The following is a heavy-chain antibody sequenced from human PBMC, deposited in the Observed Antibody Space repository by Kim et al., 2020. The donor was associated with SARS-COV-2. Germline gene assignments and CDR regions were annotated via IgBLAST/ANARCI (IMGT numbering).Heavy chain of an antibody. CDR3: ARVPYYDILTGPYPFDY. D-gene: IGHD3-9*01. CDR2: INPNSGGT. Sequence: ASVKVSCKASGYTFTGYYMHWVRQAPGQGLEWMGRINPNSGGTNYAQKFQGRVTMTRDTSIITAYMELSRLRSDDTAVYYCARVPYYDILTGPYPFDYWGQGTLVTVSS. CDR1: GYTFTGYY. J-gene: IGHJ4*02. V-gene: IGHV1-2*06.